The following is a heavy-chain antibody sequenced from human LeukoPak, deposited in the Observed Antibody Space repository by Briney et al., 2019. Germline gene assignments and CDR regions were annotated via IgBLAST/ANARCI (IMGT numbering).Heavy chain of an antibody. D-gene: IGHD1-1*01. CDR2: IEQNGGER. V-gene: IGHV3-7*01. CDR1: GFTFSSYW. Sequence: PGGSLRLSCVASGFTFSSYWMTWVLQAPGKGLEWVANIEQNGGERYYVDSVKGRFTISRDNAKNSLYLEMNSLRADDTAVYYCARVKQRPGRRGTTRGVEEYWGQGTLVTVSS. CDR3: ARVKQRPGRRGTTRGVEEY. J-gene: IGHJ4*02.